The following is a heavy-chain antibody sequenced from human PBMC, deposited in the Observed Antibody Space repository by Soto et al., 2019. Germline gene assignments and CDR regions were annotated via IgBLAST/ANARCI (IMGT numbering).Heavy chain of an antibody. D-gene: IGHD1-1*01. Sequence: QVHLVQSGAEVKKPGASVKVSCQASGYAFTTYGITWVRQAPGQGLEWMGWISAHNGNTNYAQKLQVRVTVTRDTSTSTAYMELRSLRSDDTAVYYCARGRYGDYGGQGALVTVSS. CDR3: ARGRYGDY. CDR2: ISAHNGNT. CDR1: GYAFTTYG. V-gene: IGHV1-18*01. J-gene: IGHJ4*02.